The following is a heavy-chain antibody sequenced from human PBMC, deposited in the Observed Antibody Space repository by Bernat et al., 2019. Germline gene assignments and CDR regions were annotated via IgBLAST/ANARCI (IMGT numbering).Heavy chain of an antibody. V-gene: IGHV4-61*02. CDR3: AREYTVTTLDSENQNN. CDR2: IYTSGST. J-gene: IGHJ4*02. D-gene: IGHD4-17*01. Sequence: QVQLQESGPGLVKPSQTLSLTCTVSGGSISSGSYYWSWIRQPAGKGLEWIGRIYTSGSTNYNPSLKSRVTISVDTSKNQFSLKLSSVPAADTAVYYCAREYTVTTLDSENQNNWGQGTLVTVSS. CDR1: GGSISSGSYY.